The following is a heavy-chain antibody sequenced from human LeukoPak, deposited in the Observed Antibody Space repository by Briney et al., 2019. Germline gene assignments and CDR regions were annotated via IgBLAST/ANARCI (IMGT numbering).Heavy chain of an antibody. CDR1: GFTFSSYG. V-gene: IGHV3-30*18. CDR2: ISYDGSNK. CDR3: AKVQYYYDSSGYYFDY. J-gene: IGHJ4*02. Sequence: GGSLRLSCAASGFTFSSYGMHWVRQAPGKGLEWVAVISYDGSNKYYADSVKGRFTISRDNSKNTLYLQMNSLRAEDTAVYYCAKVQYYYDSSGYYFDYWGQGTLVTVSS. D-gene: IGHD3-22*01.